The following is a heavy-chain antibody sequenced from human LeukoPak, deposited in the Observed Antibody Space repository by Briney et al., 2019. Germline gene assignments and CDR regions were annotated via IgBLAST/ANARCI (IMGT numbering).Heavy chain of an antibody. J-gene: IGHJ5*02. CDR2: IYLGDSDT. CDR1: GYSFTNYW. D-gene: IGHD5-24*01. CDR3: ARQEMATIMTT. Sequence: GESLKISCKGSGYSFTNYWIGWVRQMPGKGLEWMGIIYLGDSDTRYSPSFQGQVTISADKSISTAYLQWSSLKASDTAMYYCARQEMATIMTTWGQGTLVTVSS. V-gene: IGHV5-51*01.